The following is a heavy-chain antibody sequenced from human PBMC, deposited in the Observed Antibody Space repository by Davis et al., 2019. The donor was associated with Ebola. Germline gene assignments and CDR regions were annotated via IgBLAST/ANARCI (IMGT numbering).Heavy chain of an antibody. CDR3: ARDHCSSTSCYARSLYYYYGMDV. V-gene: IGHV3-11*04. CDR1: GFTFSDYY. J-gene: IGHJ6*02. CDR2: ISSSGSTI. D-gene: IGHD2-2*01. Sequence: GESLKISCAASGFTFSDYYMSWIRQAPGKGLEWVSYISSSGSTIYYADSVKGRFTISRDNAKNSLYLQMNSLRAEDTAVYYCARDHCSSTSCYARSLYYYYGMDVWGQGTTVTVSS.